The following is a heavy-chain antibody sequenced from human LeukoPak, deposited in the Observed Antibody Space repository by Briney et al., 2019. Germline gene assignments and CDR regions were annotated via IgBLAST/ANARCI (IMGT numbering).Heavy chain of an antibody. CDR1: GFNFSSYG. CDR3: AVGDGPGL. Sequence: GRSLRLSCAAYGFNFSSYGMHWVRQAQGKGLEWMAVISYDGTNKYYADSVKGRFTISGDNSKDTLFLQMSSLRVEDTAVFYCAVGDGPGLWGQGTLVTVSS. CDR2: ISYDGTNK. D-gene: IGHD3-10*01. V-gene: IGHV3-30*03. J-gene: IGHJ4*02.